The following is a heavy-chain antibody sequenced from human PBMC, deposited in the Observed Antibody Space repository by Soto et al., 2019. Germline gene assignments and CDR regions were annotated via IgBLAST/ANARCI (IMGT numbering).Heavy chain of an antibody. V-gene: IGHV4-30-4*01. D-gene: IGHD4-17*01. J-gene: IGHJ4*02. CDR3: ARHDYRDYVHRFDY. CDR2: IYYDGGT. CDR1: GASIKSGNNF. Sequence: PSETLSLTSSVSGASIKSGNNFWSWIRQRPGKGLEWIGYIYYDGGTYYNPSLKSRVTLSVDTLRNQFSLKLTSVTAADTAIYFCARHDYRDYVHRFDYWGAGNTLTIYS.